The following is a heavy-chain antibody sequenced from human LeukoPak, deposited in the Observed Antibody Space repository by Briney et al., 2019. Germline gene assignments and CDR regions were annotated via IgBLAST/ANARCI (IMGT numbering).Heavy chain of an antibody. CDR2: IFSHGGT. Sequence: SETLSLTCTVSGGSVSDYYWSWIRQSPGQGLQWIGYIFSHGGTDYNPSLKGRVTISVGTSKNQFSLQLPSVTAADTAVYYCASTHGRYDTSGYHVNYFDPWGQGTLVTVSS. D-gene: IGHD3-22*01. J-gene: IGHJ5*02. V-gene: IGHV4-59*02. CDR1: GGSVSDYY. CDR3: ASTHGRYDTSGYHVNYFDP.